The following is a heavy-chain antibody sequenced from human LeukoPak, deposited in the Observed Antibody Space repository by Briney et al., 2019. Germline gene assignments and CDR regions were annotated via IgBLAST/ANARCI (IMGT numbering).Heavy chain of an antibody. Sequence: ASVKVSCKASGYTFTSYGISWVRQAPGQGLEWMGGISAYNGNTNYAQKLQGRVTMTTDTSTSTAYMELRSLRSDDTAVYYCARDRGSLPYYYYYYYMDVWGKGTTVTVSS. D-gene: IGHD5-24*01. CDR2: ISAYNGNT. V-gene: IGHV1-18*01. J-gene: IGHJ6*03. CDR1: GYTFTSYG. CDR3: ARDRGSLPYYYYYYYMDV.